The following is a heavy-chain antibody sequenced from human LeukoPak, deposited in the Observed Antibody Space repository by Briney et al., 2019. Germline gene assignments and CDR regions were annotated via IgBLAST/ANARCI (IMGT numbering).Heavy chain of an antibody. D-gene: IGHD3-16*01. CDR3: ARGGRLYSYDY. Sequence: GGSLRLSCAASGFTYSTYAMSWVRQAPGKGLKWVSTISGSGDNTYYADSVKGRFTISRDNSKNTLYLQMNSLRAEDTAVYYCARGGRLYSYDYWGQGTLVTVSS. V-gene: IGHV3-23*01. J-gene: IGHJ4*02. CDR1: GFTYSTYA. CDR2: ISGSGDNT.